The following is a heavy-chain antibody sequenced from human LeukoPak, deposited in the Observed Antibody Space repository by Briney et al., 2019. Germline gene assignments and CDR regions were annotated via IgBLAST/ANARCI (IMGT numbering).Heavy chain of an antibody. V-gene: IGHV3-23*01. Sequence: GGSLRLSCAASGFTFSSYAMSWVRQAPGKGLEWVSAISGSGGSTYYADSVKGRFTISRDNSKNTLFLQMNDLKTEDTAVYYCTRRYGGGSLDYFDLWGRGTLVTVSS. CDR3: TRRYGGGSLDYFDL. CDR1: GFTFSSYA. CDR2: ISGSGGST. D-gene: IGHD2-15*01. J-gene: IGHJ2*01.